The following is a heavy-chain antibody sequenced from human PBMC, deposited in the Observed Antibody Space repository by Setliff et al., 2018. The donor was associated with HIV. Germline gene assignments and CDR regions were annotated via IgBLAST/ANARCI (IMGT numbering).Heavy chain of an antibody. V-gene: IGHV4-39*01. CDR2: ISYSGAT. CDR1: GGSISSSSYY. CDR3: SRAPRFHKGGFDI. D-gene: IGHD2-15*01. Sequence: KTSETLSLTCTVSGGSISSSSYYWAWIRQVPGRGLEWIGSISYSGATYYNPSLRSRVSISVDTSRNQFSLRLTSVTAADTAIYYCSRAPRFHKGGFDIWGQGIAVTVSS. J-gene: IGHJ4*02.